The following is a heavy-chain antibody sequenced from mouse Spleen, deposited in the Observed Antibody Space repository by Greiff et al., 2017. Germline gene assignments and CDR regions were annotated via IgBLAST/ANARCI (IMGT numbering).Heavy chain of an antibody. J-gene: IGHJ3*01. CDR3: ARHYYDGSYVPLAY. V-gene: IGHV1-55*01. CDR1: GYTFTSYW. CDR2: IYPGSGSN. D-gene: IGHD1-1*01. Sequence: QVQLQQSGAELVQPGASVKMSCKASGYTFTSYWITWVKQRPGQGLEWIGDIYPGSGSNNYNEKLKSKATLTVDTSSSKAYMQLSSLTSKDSAVYYCARHYYDGSYVPLAYWGQGTLVTVSA.